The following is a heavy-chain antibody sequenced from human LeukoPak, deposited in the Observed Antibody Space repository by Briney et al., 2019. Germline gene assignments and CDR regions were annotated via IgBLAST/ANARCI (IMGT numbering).Heavy chain of an antibody. CDR3: AREGGDPRWLDP. V-gene: IGHV4-4*07. J-gene: IGHJ5*02. CDR1: GGSISSYY. D-gene: IGHD6-25*01. CDR2: INTSGST. Sequence: SETLSLTCTVSGGSISSYYWTWIRQSAGKGLEWIGRINTSGSTNYNPSLRSRVSMSVNTSKNQFSLNLTSVTAADTAVYSCAREGGDPRWLDPWGQGTLVTVSS.